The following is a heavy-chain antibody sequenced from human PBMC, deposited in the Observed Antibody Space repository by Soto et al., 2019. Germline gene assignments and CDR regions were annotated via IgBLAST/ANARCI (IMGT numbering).Heavy chain of an antibody. CDR3: ATVGSRYSSSWYQGY. V-gene: IGHV1-18*01. Sequence: QVQLEQSGAEVKKPGASVKVSCKASGYTFTSYAITWVRQAPGQGLEWMGWISSYNGNTNYAEKLQGRVTMTTDTSTNTVYMELRSLRSDDTAVYYCATVGSRYSSSWYQGYWGQGTLVTVSS. D-gene: IGHD6-13*01. CDR1: GYTFTSYA. CDR2: ISSYNGNT. J-gene: IGHJ4*02.